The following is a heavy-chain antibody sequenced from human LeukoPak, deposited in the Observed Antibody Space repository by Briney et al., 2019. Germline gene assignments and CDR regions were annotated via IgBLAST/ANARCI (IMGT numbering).Heavy chain of an antibody. CDR3: ARGPSYGRFGLLFDY. Sequence: GASVKVSCKASGYTFTGYYMHWVRQAPGQGLEWMGWINPNSGGTNYAQKFQGRVTMTRDTSISTAYMELSRLRSDDTAVYYCARGPSYGRFGLLFDYWGQGTLVTVSS. J-gene: IGHJ4*02. V-gene: IGHV1-2*02. CDR1: GYTFTGYY. CDR2: INPNSGGT. D-gene: IGHD5-18*01.